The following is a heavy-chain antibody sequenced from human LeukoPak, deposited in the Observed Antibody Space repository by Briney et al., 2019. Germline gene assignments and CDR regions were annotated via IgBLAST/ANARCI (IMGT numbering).Heavy chain of an antibody. J-gene: IGHJ5*02. CDR1: GGSISSYY. Sequence: PSETLSLTCTVSGGSISSYYWSWIRQPPGKGLEWIGYIYYSESTNYNPSLKSRVTISVDTSKNQFSLKLSSVTAADTAVYYCARVVADYYGSGSYYGFDPWGQGTLVTVSS. CDR3: ARVVADYYGSGSYYGFDP. D-gene: IGHD3-10*01. CDR2: IYYSEST. V-gene: IGHV4-59*01.